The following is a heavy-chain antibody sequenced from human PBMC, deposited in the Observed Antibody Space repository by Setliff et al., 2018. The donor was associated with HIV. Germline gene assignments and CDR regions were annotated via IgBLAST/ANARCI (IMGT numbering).Heavy chain of an antibody. V-gene: IGHV4-59*11. CDR1: GGSISSHY. J-gene: IGHJ4*02. CDR2: IYYSGST. CDR3: ARGGFYSSDYYLLDY. Sequence: SETLSLTCTVSGGSISSHYWGWIRQPPGKGLEWIGYIYYSGSTNYNPSLKSRVTISVDTSKKQFSLKLDSVTAADTAVYYCARGGFYSSDYYLLDYWGQGTLVTVSS. D-gene: IGHD6-19*01.